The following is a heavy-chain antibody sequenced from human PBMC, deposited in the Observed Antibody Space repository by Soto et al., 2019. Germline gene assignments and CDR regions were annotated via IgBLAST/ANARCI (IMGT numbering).Heavy chain of an antibody. CDR1: GGSISSYY. D-gene: IGHD3-10*01. CDR3: ARGVGYYGSGSYFSFDY. Sequence: TSETLSLTCTVSGGSISSYYWSWIRQPPGKGLEWIGYIYYSGSTNYNPSLKSRVTISVDTSKNQFSLKLSSVTAADTAVYYCARGVGYYGSGSYFSFDYWGQGTLVTVSS. CDR2: IYYSGST. V-gene: IGHV4-59*01. J-gene: IGHJ4*02.